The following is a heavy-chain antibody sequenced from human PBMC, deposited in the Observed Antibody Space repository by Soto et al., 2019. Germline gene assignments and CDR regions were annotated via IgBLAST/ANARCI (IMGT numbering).Heavy chain of an antibody. D-gene: IGHD3-10*01. CDR3: AVARWFGGGYYGTYV. Sequence: PSQTLSVTCAISGDSVSGNSAAWSWIRQPPGKGLEWIGYVYYSGGTNYNPSLKSRVTMSVDTSKNQFSLRLSSVTAADTALYYCAVARWFGGGYYGTYVHARGTTVTVCS. CDR2: VYYSGGT. J-gene: IGHJ6*01. V-gene: IGHV4-61*08. CDR1: GDSVSGNSAA.